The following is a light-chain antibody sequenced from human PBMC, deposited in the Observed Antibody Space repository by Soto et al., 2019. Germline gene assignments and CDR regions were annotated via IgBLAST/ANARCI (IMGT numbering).Light chain of an antibody. CDR3: QEYNQWPWT. Sequence: EIVLAQSPGTLSLAPEERATLSYIASQSVSNNYLAWYQQKPGQAPRLLIYDASSRATGIPDRFSGDRYGTEFTLTISSLQPEDFGMYYCQEYNQWPWTFGPGTKVDI. J-gene: IGKJ1*01. V-gene: IGKV3-20*01. CDR2: DAS. CDR1: QSVSNNY.